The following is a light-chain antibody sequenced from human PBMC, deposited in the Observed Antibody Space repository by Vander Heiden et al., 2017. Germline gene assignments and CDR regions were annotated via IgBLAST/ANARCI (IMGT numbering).Light chain of an antibody. V-gene: IGLV3-25*03. J-gene: IGLJ2*01. Sequence: SSELTQPPSVSVSPGQTARIPCSGDALPKQYAFWYQQKPGQAPVLVMYKDSERSSGIPDRFSGSSSGTTVTLTISGVQAEDEADYYCQSADSSGADVVFGGGTKLTVL. CDR3: QSADSSGADVV. CDR2: KDS. CDR1: ALPKQY.